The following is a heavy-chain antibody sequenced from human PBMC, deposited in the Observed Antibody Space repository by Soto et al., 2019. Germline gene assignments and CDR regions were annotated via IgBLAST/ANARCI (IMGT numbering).Heavy chain of an antibody. D-gene: IGHD2-8*02. CDR1: GYSFTGYY. CDR3: ARGDYGTGGYPFPYFDY. V-gene: IGHV1-2*02. J-gene: IGHJ4*02. Sequence: HEHLVQSGAEVKRPGASLKVSCKASGYSFTGYYIHWVRQAPGQGLEWMGWINPDSGATNYAQNFQGRVTLTSDTSISTASTGLTSLPSDDTAVYYCARGDYGTGGYPFPYFDYWGQGTLVIVSS. CDR2: INPDSGAT.